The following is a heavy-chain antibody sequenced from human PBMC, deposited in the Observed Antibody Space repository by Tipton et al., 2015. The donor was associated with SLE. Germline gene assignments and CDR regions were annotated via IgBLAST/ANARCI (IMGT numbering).Heavy chain of an antibody. D-gene: IGHD1-26*01. CDR2: ISSSGSYI. CDR1: GASRSGYY. J-gene: IGHJ2*01. CDR3: ARGATRISRREIWYFDL. V-gene: IGHV3-21*01. Sequence: TLSLTCAVYGASRSGYYWTWIRQAPGKGLEWVSTISSSGSYIYYSDSLRDRVTISRDNAGNSLFLQMNSLRAEDTAVYYCARGATRISRREIWYFDLWGRGTLVTVSS.